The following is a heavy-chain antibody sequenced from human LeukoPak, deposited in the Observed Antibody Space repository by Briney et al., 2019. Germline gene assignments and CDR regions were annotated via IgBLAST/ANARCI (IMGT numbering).Heavy chain of an antibody. D-gene: IGHD2-8*01. CDR2: INPSGGST. J-gene: IGHJ4*02. Sequence: ASVKVSCKASGYTFTSYYMHWVRQAPGQGLEWMGIINPSGGSTSYAQKFQGKVPMNKDTTTSTVYMELSSLRSEDTAVYYCARDLKGPINGVSAFFDYWGQGTLVTVSS. CDR3: ARDLKGPINGVSAFFDY. V-gene: IGHV1-46*03. CDR1: GYTFTSYY.